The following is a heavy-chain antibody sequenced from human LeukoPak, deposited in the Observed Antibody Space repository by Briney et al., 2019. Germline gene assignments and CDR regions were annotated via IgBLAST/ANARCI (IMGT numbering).Heavy chain of an antibody. Sequence: GGSLRLSCAASGFTFSDYYMSWIRQAPGKGLEWVSYISSSDSTIYYADSVKGRFTISRDNAKNSLYLQMNSLRAEDTAVYYCAKTPRMVRGVQGGYYWGQGTLVTVSS. J-gene: IGHJ4*02. V-gene: IGHV3-11*04. CDR1: GFTFSDYY. CDR2: ISSSDSTI. CDR3: AKTPRMVRGVQGGYY. D-gene: IGHD3-10*01.